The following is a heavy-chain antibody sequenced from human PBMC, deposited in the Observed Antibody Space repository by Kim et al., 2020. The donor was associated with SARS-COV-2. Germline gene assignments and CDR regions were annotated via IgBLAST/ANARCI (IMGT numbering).Heavy chain of an antibody. D-gene: IGHD1-26*01. CDR2: IYPGDSDT. Sequence: GESLKISCKASGYSFTNYWIGWVRQMAGKGLEWVGIIYPGDSDTRYSPSFQGQVTISADRSVTTGYLQWTSLKASDTAMYYCVRSSASRSNVDYWGQGTL. CDR3: VRSSASRSNVDY. V-gene: IGHV5-51*01. J-gene: IGHJ4*02. CDR1: GYSFTNYW.